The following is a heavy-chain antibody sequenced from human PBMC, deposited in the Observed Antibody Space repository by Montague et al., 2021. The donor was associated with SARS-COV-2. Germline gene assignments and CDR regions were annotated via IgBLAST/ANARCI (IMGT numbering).Heavy chain of an antibody. J-gene: IGHJ4*02. D-gene: IGHD3-9*01. CDR2: IDRDDDK. Sequence: PVLVKPTQTLTLTCTFSGFSLSTSGMCVSWIRQPPGKALEWLALIDRDDDKYYSTSLKTSLTISKDTSKNQVVLTMTNMDPVDTATYYCARSHYDILTGYYTVFDYWGQGSLVTVSS. V-gene: IGHV2-70*01. CDR3: ARSHYDILTGYYTVFDY. CDR1: GFSLSTSGMC.